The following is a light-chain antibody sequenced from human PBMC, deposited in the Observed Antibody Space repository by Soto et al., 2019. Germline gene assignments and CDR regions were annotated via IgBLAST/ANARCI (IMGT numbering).Light chain of an antibody. CDR2: STS. V-gene: IGKV1-39*01. CDR1: QDINKY. J-gene: IGKJ2*01. Sequence: DIQMTQSPSSLSAAVGDRVTITCRASQDINKYLNWYHQTPGKAPKLLIFSTSTLYSGVPSRFSGSRSGTDFTLTISSLQPEDFATYYCQQSYSSPYTFGQGTKVAIK. CDR3: QQSYSSPYT.